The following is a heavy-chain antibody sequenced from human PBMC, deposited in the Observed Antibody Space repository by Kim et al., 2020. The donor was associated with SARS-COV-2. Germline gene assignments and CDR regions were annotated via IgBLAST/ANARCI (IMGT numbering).Heavy chain of an antibody. D-gene: IGHD2-15*01. CDR3: SRDGCSGGNCPFDY. Sequence: GGSLRLSCAASGFSVSNNYMNWVRQAPGKGLEWVSTLYTGGTTYYAGSVKGRFTFSRDTSKNTVYLQMNSLRAEDTAVYYCSRDGCSGGNCPFDYWGQGT. J-gene: IGHJ4*02. V-gene: IGHV3-66*01. CDR2: LYTGGTT. CDR1: GFSVSNNY.